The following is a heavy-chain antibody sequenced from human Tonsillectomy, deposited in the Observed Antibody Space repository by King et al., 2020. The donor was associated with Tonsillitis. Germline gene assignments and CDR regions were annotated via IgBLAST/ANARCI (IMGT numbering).Heavy chain of an antibody. D-gene: IGHD7-27*01. CDR3: ARDPNRGGDFDY. CDR1: GFTLRIYW. V-gene: IGHV3-7*01. CDR2: IKEDGSEK. Sequence: VQLVESGGGLVQPGGSLRVSCAASGFTLRIYWMTWVRQAPGKGLEWVASIKEDGSEKYYVDSVKGRFTISRDNAENSLYLQMNSLGAEDTAVYCCARDPNRGGDFDYWGQGTLVTVSS. J-gene: IGHJ4*02.